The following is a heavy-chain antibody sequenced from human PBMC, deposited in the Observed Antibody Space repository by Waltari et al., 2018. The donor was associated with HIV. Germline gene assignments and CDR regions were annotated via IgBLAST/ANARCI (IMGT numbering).Heavy chain of an antibody. CDR1: GFTVSSNY. CDR2: IYSGGNT. D-gene: IGHD3-22*01. J-gene: IGHJ3*02. CDR3: ARGISMIVVVNQNQWGAFDI. Sequence: EVQLVESGGGLVQPGGSLRLSCAASGFTVSSNYMNWVRQAPGQGVEGVSVIYSGGNTYYADSVKGRFTISRDNSKNTLYLQMNSLRAEDTAVYYCARGISMIVVVNQNQWGAFDIWGQGTMVTVSS. V-gene: IGHV3-66*01.